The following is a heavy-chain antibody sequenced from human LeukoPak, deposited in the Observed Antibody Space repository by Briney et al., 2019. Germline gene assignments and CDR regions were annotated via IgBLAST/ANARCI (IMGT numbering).Heavy chain of an antibody. D-gene: IGHD5-24*01. CDR3: ARIRDGYNDAYDI. J-gene: IGHJ3*02. V-gene: IGHV1-46*01. Sequence: ASVKVSCKASGYSFTSYYIHWVRQAPGQGLEWMGLINPGGDNTDYARNFQGRVTMTRDTSTSTVYMGLSSLRSEDTAVYYCARIRDGYNDAYDIWGQGTMVTVSS. CDR1: GYSFTSYY. CDR2: INPGGDNT.